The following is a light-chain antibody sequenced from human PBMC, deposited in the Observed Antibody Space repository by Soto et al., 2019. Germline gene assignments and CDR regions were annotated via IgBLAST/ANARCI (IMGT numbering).Light chain of an antibody. Sequence: EIVMTQSPATLSVSPVERATLSCRASQSVSSNLAWYQQKPGQAPRLLIYGASTRATGIPARFSGSGSGTEFTLTISSLQSEDFAVYYCQQYHNWPITFGQGTRLEIK. CDR2: GAS. CDR3: QQYHNWPIT. CDR1: QSVSSN. J-gene: IGKJ5*01. V-gene: IGKV3-15*01.